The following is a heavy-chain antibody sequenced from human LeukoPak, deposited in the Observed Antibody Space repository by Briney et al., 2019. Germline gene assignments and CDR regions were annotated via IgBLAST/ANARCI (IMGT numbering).Heavy chain of an antibody. CDR1: GGSISSGSYY. J-gene: IGHJ3*02. Sequence: PSETLSLTCTVSGGSISSGSYYWSWIRQPAGKGLEWIGRIYTSGSTNYNPSLKSRVTISVDTSKNQFSLKLSSVTAADTAVYYCARHAVDYYDSSGDAFDIWGQGTMVTVSS. V-gene: IGHV4-61*02. CDR2: IYTSGST. CDR3: ARHAVDYYDSSGDAFDI. D-gene: IGHD3-22*01.